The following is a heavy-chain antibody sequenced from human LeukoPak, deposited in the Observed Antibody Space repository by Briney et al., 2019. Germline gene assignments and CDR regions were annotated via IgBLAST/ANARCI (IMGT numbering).Heavy chain of an antibody. V-gene: IGHV3-30*02. Sequence: GGSLRLSCAASGFTFGSYGMHWVRQAPGKGLDWVAFVRYDGNNPYYSASVKGRFTISRDNSKNTVYLQMNSLRAEDTAVYYCAKDVVGRQWVENYWGQGTLVTVSS. D-gene: IGHD6-19*01. J-gene: IGHJ4*02. CDR3: AKDVVGRQWVENY. CDR1: GFTFGSYG. CDR2: VRYDGNNP.